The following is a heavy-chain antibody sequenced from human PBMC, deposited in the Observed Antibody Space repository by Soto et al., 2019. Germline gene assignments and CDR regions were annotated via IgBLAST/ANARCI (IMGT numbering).Heavy chain of an antibody. CDR1: GGSISSSSYY. D-gene: IGHD5-18*01. V-gene: IGHV4-39*01. Sequence: SETLSLTCTVSGGSISSSSYYWGWIRQPPGKGLEWIGSIYYSGSTYYNPSLKSRVTISVDTSKNQFSLKLSSVTAADTAVYYCARDHAAMASIFDYWGQGTLVTVSS. J-gene: IGHJ4*02. CDR3: ARDHAAMASIFDY. CDR2: IYYSGST.